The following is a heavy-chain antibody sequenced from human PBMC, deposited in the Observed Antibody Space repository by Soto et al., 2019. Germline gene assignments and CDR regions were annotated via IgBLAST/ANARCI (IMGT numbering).Heavy chain of an antibody. J-gene: IGHJ4*02. CDR2: MFYSGIP. CDR1: GVSISSGDYY. D-gene: IGHD1-7*01. V-gene: IGHV4-30-4*01. CDR3: ATMGTPATGLYYFDN. Sequence: SETLSLTCTVSGVSISSGDYYWSWIRQPPGKGLEWIGFMFYSGIPFYNASLKSQFTMSVDTSKSQFSLILIFVTAADLAVYYCATMGTPATGLYYFDNWGQGTLVTVSS.